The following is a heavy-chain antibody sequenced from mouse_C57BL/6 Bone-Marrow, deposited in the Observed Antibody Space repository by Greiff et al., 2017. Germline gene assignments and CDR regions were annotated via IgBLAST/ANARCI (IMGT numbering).Heavy chain of an antibody. CDR1: GYTFTNYW. D-gene: IGHD1-2*01. J-gene: IGHJ1*03. CDR3: ARYYGHWYFDV. Sequence: QVQLKQSGAELVRPWTSVKMSCKASGYTFTNYWIGWAKQRPGHGLEWIGDIYPGGGYTNYNEKFKGKATLTADKSSSTAYMQFSSLTSEDSAIYYCARYYGHWYFDVWGTGTTVTVSS. V-gene: IGHV1-63*01. CDR2: IYPGGGYT.